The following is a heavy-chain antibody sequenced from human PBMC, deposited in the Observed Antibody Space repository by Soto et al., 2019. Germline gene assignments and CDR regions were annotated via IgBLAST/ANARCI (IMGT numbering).Heavy chain of an antibody. CDR3: AGSPIALNYDFGPGEPMDV. CDR1: GFTFSSYA. J-gene: IGHJ6*02. V-gene: IGHV3-30-3*01. CDR2: ISYDGSNK. D-gene: IGHD3-3*01. Sequence: GGSLRLSCAASGFTFSSYAMHWVRQAPGKGLEWVAVISYDGSNKYYADSVKGRFTISRDNSKNTLYLQMNSLRAEDTAVYYCAGSPIALNYDFGPGEPMDVWGQGTTVTVSS.